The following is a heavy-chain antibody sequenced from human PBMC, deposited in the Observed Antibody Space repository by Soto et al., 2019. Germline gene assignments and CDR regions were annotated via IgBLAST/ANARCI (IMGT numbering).Heavy chain of an antibody. CDR2: IWYDGSNK. CDR3: ARDRGSTSPDDY. CDR1: GFTFSSYG. V-gene: IGHV3-33*01. J-gene: IGHJ4*02. Sequence: QVQLVESGGGVVQPGRSLRLSCAASGFTFSSYGMHWVRQAPGQGLEWVAVIWYDGSNKYYADSVKGRFTISRDNSKNTLYLQMNSLRAEDTAVYYCARDRGSTSPDDYWGQGTLVTVSS. D-gene: IGHD2-2*01.